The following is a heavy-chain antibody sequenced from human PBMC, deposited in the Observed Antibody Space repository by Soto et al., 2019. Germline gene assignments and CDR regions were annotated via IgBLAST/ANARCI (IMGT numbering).Heavy chain of an antibody. CDR2: IYYSGST. D-gene: IGHD1-26*01. Sequence: PSETLSLTCTVSGGSISSSSYYWGWIRQPPGKGLEWIGSIYYSGSTYYNPSLKSRVTISVDTSKNQFSLKLSSVTAADTAVYYCARHTSLSEWELPIYYFDYWGQGTLVTVSS. V-gene: IGHV4-39*01. CDR3: ARHTSLSEWELPIYYFDY. J-gene: IGHJ4*02. CDR1: GGSISSSSYY.